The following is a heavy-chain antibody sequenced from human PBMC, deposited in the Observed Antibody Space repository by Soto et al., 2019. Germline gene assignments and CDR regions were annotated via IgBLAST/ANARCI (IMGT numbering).Heavy chain of an antibody. V-gene: IGHV4-61*01. J-gene: IGHJ4*02. CDR1: GGSVSSGRYY. Sequence: SETLSLTCTVSGGSVSSGRYYWSWIRQPPGKGLEWIGDIYYSGSTNYNPSLKSRVTISVDKSKNQCSLKLSSVTAADTAVYYCATEYSSSSSFDYWGEGTPVTVS. D-gene: IGHD6-6*01. CDR3: ATEYSSSSSFDY. CDR2: IYYSGST.